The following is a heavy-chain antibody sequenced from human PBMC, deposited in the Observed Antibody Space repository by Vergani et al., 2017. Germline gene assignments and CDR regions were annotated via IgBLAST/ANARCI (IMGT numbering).Heavy chain of an antibody. CDR1: GGSVSSGSYY. J-gene: IGHJ6*02. V-gene: IGHV4-61*01. D-gene: IGHD4-23*01. Sequence: QVQLQESGPGLVKPSETLSLTCTVSGGSVSSGSYYWSWIRQPPGKGLEWIGYIYYSGSNNYNPVLKSRVTISVATSKDQFSLKLSSVTAADTAGYYCARVGSTTTVVTPGGNYYYYGMNVWGQGTTVTVSS. CDR3: ARVGSTTTVVTPGGNYYYYGMNV. CDR2: IYYSGSN.